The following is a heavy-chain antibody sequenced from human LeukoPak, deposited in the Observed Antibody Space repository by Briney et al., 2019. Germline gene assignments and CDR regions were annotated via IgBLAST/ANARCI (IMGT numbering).Heavy chain of an antibody. Sequence: SETLSLTCTVSGGSISSYYWSWIRQPPGKGLEWIGYIYYSGSTNYNPSLKSRVTISVDTSKNQFSLKLSSVTAADTAVYYCARDSAIYCSGGSCFDYWGQGTLVTVSS. V-gene: IGHV4-59*01. CDR1: GGSISSYY. D-gene: IGHD2-15*01. CDR2: IYYSGST. J-gene: IGHJ4*02. CDR3: ARDSAIYCSGGSCFDY.